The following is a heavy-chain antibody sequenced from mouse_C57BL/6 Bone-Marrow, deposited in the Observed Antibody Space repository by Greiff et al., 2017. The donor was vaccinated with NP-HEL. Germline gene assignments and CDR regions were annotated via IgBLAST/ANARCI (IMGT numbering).Heavy chain of an antibody. D-gene: IGHD4-1*01. J-gene: IGHJ2*01. CDR1: GYTFTSYW. CDR2: INPSNGGT. CDR3: ARGTGPYYFDY. Sequence: QVHVKQSGTELVKPGTSVKLSCKSSGYTFTSYWMHWVKQRPGQGLEWIGNINPSNGGTKYNEKFKSKATLTVDKPSSTAYMQLSSLTSEDSAVYYCARGTGPYYFDYWGQGTTLTVSS. V-gene: IGHV1-53*01.